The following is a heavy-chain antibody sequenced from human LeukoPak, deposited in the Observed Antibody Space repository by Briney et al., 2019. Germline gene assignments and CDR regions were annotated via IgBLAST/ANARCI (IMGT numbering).Heavy chain of an antibody. D-gene: IGHD6-19*01. CDR3: ARRGGWYVQNC. CDR1: GGSISSYY. V-gene: IGHV4-59*12. J-gene: IGHJ4*02. CDR2: IYYSGST. Sequence: SETLSLTCTVSGGSISSYYWSWIRQPPGKGLEWIGYIYYSGSTNYNPSLKSRVTISVDTSKNQFSLKLSSVTAADTAVYYCARRGGWYVQNCWGQGTLVTVSS.